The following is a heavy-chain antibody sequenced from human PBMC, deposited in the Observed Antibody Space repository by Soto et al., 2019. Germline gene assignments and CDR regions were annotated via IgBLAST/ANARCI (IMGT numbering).Heavy chain of an antibody. J-gene: IGHJ4*02. V-gene: IGHV3-23*01. CDR3: AKHQAAGSLYHFDS. Sequence: EVQLLESGGGLVQPGGSLRLSCAASGFTFINYAMSWVRKAPGLGLEWVSSISGRGGRADYADPVRGRFTISSDKSKQTLSLQSNSLTGDDTAISYSAKHQAAGSLYHFDSWCQRTRVTVSS. D-gene: IGHD2-15*01. CDR2: ISGRGGRA. CDR1: GFTFINYA.